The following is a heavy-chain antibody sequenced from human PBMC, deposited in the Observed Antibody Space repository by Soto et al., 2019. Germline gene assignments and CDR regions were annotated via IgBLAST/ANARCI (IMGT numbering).Heavy chain of an antibody. D-gene: IGHD6-19*01. J-gene: IGHJ6*02. Sequence: GGSLRLSCAASGFTFSSYGMHWVRQAPGKGLEWVAVISYDGSNKYYADSVKGRFTISRDNSKNTLYLQMNSLRAEDTAVYYCAKVEGQWLVYDYYYYGMDVWGQGTTVTVSS. CDR3: AKVEGQWLVYDYYYYGMDV. CDR2: ISYDGSNK. CDR1: GFTFSSYG. V-gene: IGHV3-30*18.